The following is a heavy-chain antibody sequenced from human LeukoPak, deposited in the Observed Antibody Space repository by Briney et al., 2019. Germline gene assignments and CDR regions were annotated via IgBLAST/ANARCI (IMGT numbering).Heavy chain of an antibody. CDR1: GYTFTSYY. D-gene: IGHD3-3*01. V-gene: IGHV1-69*13. CDR2: IIPIFGTA. CDR3: ARYVYLEWEPYFDY. Sequence: SVKVSCKASGYTFTSYYMHWVRQAPGQGLEWMGGIIPIFGTANYAQKFQGRVTITADESTSTAYMELSSLRSEDTAVYYCARYVYLEWEPYFDYWGQGTLVTVSS. J-gene: IGHJ4*02.